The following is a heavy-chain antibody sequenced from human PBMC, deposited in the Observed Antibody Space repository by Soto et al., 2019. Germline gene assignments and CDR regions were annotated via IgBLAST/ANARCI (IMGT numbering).Heavy chain of an antibody. Sequence: KPSETLSLTCTVSGGSISSGGYYWNLIRQRPGKGLEWIGYIYYSGSTYYNPSLKSRVTISIDTSKNQFSLKLSSVTAADTAVYYCARDSTIAARAFDIWGRGTMVTVSS. CDR3: ARDSTIAARAFDI. D-gene: IGHD6-6*01. J-gene: IGHJ3*02. CDR1: GGSISSGGYY. CDR2: IYYSGST. V-gene: IGHV4-31*03.